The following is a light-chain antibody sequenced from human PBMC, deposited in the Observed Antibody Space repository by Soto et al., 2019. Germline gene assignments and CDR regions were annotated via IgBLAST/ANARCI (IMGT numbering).Light chain of an antibody. V-gene: IGLV2-14*01. CDR1: SSDVGGYNY. J-gene: IGLJ1*01. CDR3: SSYKCRRAYV. Sequence: QSALTQPASVSGSPGQSITISCTGTSSDVGGYNYVSWYQQQSGKAPKLMIHEVGNRPSGVSNRFSGSKSVNTASLTISGLQAGDQADHYCSSYKCRRAYVFGIGTKVTVL. CDR2: EVG.